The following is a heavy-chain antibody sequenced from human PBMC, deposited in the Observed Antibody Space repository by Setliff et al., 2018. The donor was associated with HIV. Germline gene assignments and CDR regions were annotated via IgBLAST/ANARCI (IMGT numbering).Heavy chain of an antibody. CDR2: ISGGGYTT. V-gene: IGHV3-23*01. Sequence: GGSLRLSCAASGFTFSTYAMSWVRQAPGKGLEWVSGISGGGYTTYYADSVKGRFTISRDNSKNTIYLQMNSLRAEDTAVYYCARLSLGTGSGDLWGRGTLVTVSS. CDR1: GFTFSTYA. D-gene: IGHD3-10*01. CDR3: ARLSLGTGSGDL. J-gene: IGHJ4*02.